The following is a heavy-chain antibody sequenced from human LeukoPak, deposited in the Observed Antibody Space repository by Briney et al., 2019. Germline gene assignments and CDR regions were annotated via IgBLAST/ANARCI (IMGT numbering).Heavy chain of an antibody. J-gene: IGHJ3*02. Sequence: GGSLRLSCAASGFTFSSYWMHWVRQAPGKGLVWVSRINSDGSDTTYADSVKGRFTISRDNAKNTLYLQMNSLRAEDTAVYYCARKAMVGTFAFDIWGQGTMVTVSS. V-gene: IGHV3-74*01. CDR3: ARKAMVGTFAFDI. CDR1: GFTFSSYW. CDR2: INSDGSDT. D-gene: IGHD6-19*01.